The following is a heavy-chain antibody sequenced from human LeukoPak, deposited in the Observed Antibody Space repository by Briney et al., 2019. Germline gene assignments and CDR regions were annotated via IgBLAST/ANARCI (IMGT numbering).Heavy chain of an antibody. V-gene: IGHV3-11*01. Sequence: PGGSLRLSCAASGFTFSDYYMSWIRQAPGKGLEWVSYISSSGSTIYYADSVKGRFTISRDNAKNSLYLQMNSLRAEDTAVYYCARDNVDIVATVWYYYGMDVWGQGTTVTVSS. D-gene: IGHD5-12*01. CDR1: GFTFSDYY. CDR3: ARDNVDIVATVWYYYGMDV. J-gene: IGHJ6*02. CDR2: ISSSGSTI.